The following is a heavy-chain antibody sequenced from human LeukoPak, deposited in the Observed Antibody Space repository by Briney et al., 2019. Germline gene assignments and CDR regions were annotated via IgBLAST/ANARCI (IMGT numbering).Heavy chain of an antibody. J-gene: IGHJ4*02. D-gene: IGHD1-26*01. Sequence: PSETLSLTCAVYGGSFSGYYWSWIRQPPGKGLEWIGEINHSGSTNYNPSLKSRVTISVDTSKNQFSLKLSSVTAADTAVYYCARGPLWSGSYYRLRPDYYFDYWGQGTLVTVSS. V-gene: IGHV4-34*01. CDR3: ARGPLWSGSYYRLRPDYYFDY. CDR1: GGSFSGYY. CDR2: INHSGST.